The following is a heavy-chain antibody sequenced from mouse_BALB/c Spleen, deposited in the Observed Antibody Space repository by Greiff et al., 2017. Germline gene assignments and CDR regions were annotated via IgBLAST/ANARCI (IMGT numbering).Heavy chain of an antibody. J-gene: IGHJ2*01. CDR3: ARNYRYDFDY. CDR2: IDPANGNT. V-gene: IGHV14-3*02. Sequence: EVQLVESGAELVKPGASVKLSCTASGFNIKDTYMHWVKQRPEQGLEWIGRIDPANGNTKYDPKFQGKATITADTSSNTAYLQLSSLTSEDTAVYYCARNYRYDFDYWGQGTTLTVSS. D-gene: IGHD2-14*01. CDR1: GFNIKDTY.